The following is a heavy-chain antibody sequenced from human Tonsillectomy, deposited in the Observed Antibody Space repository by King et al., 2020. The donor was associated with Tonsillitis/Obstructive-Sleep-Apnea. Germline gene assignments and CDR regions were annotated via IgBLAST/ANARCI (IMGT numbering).Heavy chain of an antibody. Sequence: VQLQQWGAGLLKPSETLSLTCAVYGGSFSGYYWSWIRQPPGKGLEWIGEINHSGSTNYKPSLKSRVTISVDTSKNQFSLKLSSVTAADTAVYYCARGRGILNIWGQGTMVTVSS. CDR1: GGSFSGYY. V-gene: IGHV4-34*01. CDR2: INHSGST. CDR3: ARGRGILNI. J-gene: IGHJ3*02. D-gene: IGHD2-15*01.